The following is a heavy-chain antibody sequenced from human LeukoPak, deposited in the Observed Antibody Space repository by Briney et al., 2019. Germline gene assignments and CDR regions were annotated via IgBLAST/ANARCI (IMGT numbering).Heavy chain of an antibody. CDR3: ARGGIAVAGTGDNWFDP. Sequence: SVKVSCKASGGTFSSYAISWVRRAPGQGLEWMGGIIPIFGTANYAQKFQGGVTITADESTSTAYMELSSLRSEDTAVYYCARGGIAVAGTGDNWFDPWGQGTLVTVSS. V-gene: IGHV1-69*01. CDR1: GGTFSSYA. CDR2: IIPIFGTA. J-gene: IGHJ5*02. D-gene: IGHD6-19*01.